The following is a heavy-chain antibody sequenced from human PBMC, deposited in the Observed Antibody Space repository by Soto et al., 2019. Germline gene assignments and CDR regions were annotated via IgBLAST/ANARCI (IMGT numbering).Heavy chain of an antibody. CDR3: ARDPANLALAVAYFDS. CDR1: GSSITNSFY. D-gene: IGHD2-15*01. J-gene: IGHJ4*02. CDR2: ISHTGRT. Sequence: SETLSLTCRVSGSSITNSFYWGWIRQSPEKGLEWIGSISHTGRTSYNPSLKSRVSISVDTSKNQFSLTLTSVTAADTAVYYCARDPANLALAVAYFDSWGQGTLVTVSS. V-gene: IGHV4-38-2*02.